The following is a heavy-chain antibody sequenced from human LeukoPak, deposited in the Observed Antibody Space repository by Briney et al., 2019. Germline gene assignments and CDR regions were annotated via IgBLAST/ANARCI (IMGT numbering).Heavy chain of an antibody. Sequence: SETLSLTCAVYGGSFSGYYWSLIRQPPGKGLECIGEINHSGSTNYNPSLKSRVTISVDTSKNQFSLKLSSVTAADTAVYYCASSGYYSYFDYWGQGTLVTVSS. V-gene: IGHV4-34*01. CDR3: ASSGYYSYFDY. CDR2: INHSGST. D-gene: IGHD3-22*01. CDR1: GGSFSGYY. J-gene: IGHJ4*02.